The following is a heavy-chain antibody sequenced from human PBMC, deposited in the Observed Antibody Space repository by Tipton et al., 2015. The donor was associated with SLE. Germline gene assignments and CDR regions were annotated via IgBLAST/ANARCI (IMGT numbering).Heavy chain of an antibody. J-gene: IGHJ6*03. CDR1: GGSISGSSDY. D-gene: IGHD6-19*01. CDR3: ARGWPQWLGRFYYYSMDV. Sequence: TLSLTCTVSGGSISGSSDYWAWIRQPPGKGLEWIGTIYYSGNTYYNPSLRGRVTISLHTSKNQFSLKLISVTAADTAVYYCARGWPQWLGRFYYYSMDVWGEGTTVTVSS. V-gene: IGHV4-39*07. CDR2: IYYSGNT.